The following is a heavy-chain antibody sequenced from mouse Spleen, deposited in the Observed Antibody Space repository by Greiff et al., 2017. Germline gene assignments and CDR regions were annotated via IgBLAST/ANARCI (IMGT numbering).Heavy chain of an antibody. CDR3: TRDYGSSYDY. CDR1: GYTFTDYN. D-gene: IGHD1-1*01. Sequence: VQLKESGPELVKPGASVKMSCKASGYTFTDYNMHWVKQSHGKSLEWIGYINPNNGGTSYNQKFKGKATLTADKSSSTAYMELRSLTSEDSAVYYCTRDYGSSYDYWGQGTTLTVSS. V-gene: IGHV1-22*01. J-gene: IGHJ2*01. CDR2: INPNNGGT.